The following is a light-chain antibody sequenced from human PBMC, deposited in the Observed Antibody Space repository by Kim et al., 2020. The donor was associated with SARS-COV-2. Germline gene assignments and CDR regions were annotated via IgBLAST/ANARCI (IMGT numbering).Light chain of an antibody. Sequence: IQMTQSPSTLSASVGDRVSITCRASQGISSALAWYQQKPGKAPKLLIYGASSLESAVPSRFSGSGSGTEFTLTISSLRPGDVATYFCQQYSIYWTFGQGTKVDIK. CDR1: QGISSA. CDR3: QQYSIYWT. V-gene: IGKV1-13*02. J-gene: IGKJ1*01. CDR2: GAS.